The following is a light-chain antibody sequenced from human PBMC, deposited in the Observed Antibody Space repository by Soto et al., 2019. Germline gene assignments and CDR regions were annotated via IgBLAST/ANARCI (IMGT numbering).Light chain of an antibody. CDR2: DAS. J-gene: IGKJ2*01. V-gene: IGKV3-11*01. Sequence: EIVLTQSPATLSLSPGERATLSCRASQSVSNNLGWYQQKPGQAPRLLIYDASNRATDIPARFSGSGSGTDFTLTINSLDPEDFAVYYCQQRSNWPRTFGQGTKLEIK. CDR3: QQRSNWPRT. CDR1: QSVSNN.